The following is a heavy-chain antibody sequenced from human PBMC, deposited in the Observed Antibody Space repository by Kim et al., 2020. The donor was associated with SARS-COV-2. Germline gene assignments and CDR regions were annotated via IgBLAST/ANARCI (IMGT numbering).Heavy chain of an antibody. D-gene: IGHD2-2*01. CDR3: SRDRTIIREGGY. V-gene: IGHV1-18*01. CDR1: GDIFTNYG. J-gene: IGHJ1*01. CDR2: ISAYSGEK. Sequence: ASVKVSCKASGDIFTNYGLIWVRQAPGKGLAWMGWISAYSGEKNYAQRFQGRITMTKETSTTPVYMELSSLIYDDTAGYYCSRDRTIIREGGYWGQS.